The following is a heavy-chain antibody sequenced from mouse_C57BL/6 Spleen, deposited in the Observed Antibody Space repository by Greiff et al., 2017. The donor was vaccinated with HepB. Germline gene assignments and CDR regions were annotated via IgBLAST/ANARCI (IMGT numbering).Heavy chain of an antibody. V-gene: IGHV1-54*01. CDR3: ARYGSSYGWYFDV. CDR1: GYAFTNYL. D-gene: IGHD1-1*01. J-gene: IGHJ1*03. Sequence: VKLMESGAELVRPGTSVKVSCKASGYAFTNYLIEWVKQRPGQGLEWIGVINPGSGGTNYNEKFKGKATLTADKSSSTAYMQLSSLTSEDSAVYFCARYGSSYGWYFDVWGTGTTVTVSS. CDR2: INPGSGGT.